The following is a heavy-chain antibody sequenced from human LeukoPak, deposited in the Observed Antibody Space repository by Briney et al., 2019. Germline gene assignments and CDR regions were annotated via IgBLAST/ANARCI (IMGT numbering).Heavy chain of an antibody. D-gene: IGHD2/OR15-2a*01. CDR2: INSDGSWT. CDR3: VSFYETY. J-gene: IGHJ4*02. V-gene: IGHV3-74*01. Sequence: GSLRLSCAASGNYWMHWVRQVPGKGLVWVSHINSDGSWTSYADSVKGRFTISKDNAKNTVYLQMNSLRAEDTAVYYCVSFYETYWGRGTLITVSS. CDR1: GNYW.